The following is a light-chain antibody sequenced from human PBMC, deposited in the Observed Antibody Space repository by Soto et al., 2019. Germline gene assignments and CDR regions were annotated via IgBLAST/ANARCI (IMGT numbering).Light chain of an antibody. J-gene: IGKJ1*01. Sequence: DIQMTQSPSTLSASVGDRVAIICRASQSISSWLAWYQQKPGKAPKLLISKASNLDSGVPSRFSGSGSGTEFNLTISSLQPEDFATYYCQQYNSFIWTFGRGTKVDNK. CDR1: QSISSW. CDR3: QQYNSFIWT. CDR2: KAS. V-gene: IGKV1-5*03.